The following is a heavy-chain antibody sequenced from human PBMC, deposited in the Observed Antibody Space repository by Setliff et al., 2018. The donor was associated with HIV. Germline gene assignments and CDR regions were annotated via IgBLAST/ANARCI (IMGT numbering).Heavy chain of an antibody. J-gene: IGHJ4*02. Sequence: SETLSLTCTVSGGSIRSYYWSWIRQPPGKGLEWIGYIYFSGSTNYNPSLKSRLTISVDTSKNQFSLKLSSVTAADTAVYYCARHSPSDYWGQGTLVTVSS. CDR2: IYFSGST. V-gene: IGHV4-59*01. CDR1: GGSIRSYY. CDR3: ARHSPSDY.